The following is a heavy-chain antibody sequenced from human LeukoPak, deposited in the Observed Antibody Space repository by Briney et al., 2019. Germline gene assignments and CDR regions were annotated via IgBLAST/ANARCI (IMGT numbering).Heavy chain of an antibody. CDR1: GYTFTSYD. J-gene: IGHJ6*02. CDR2: MNPNSGNT. Sequence: ASVKVSCKASGYTFTSYDINWVRQATGQGLEWMGWMNPNSGNTGYAQKFQGRVTMTRNTSISTAYMELSSLRSEDTAVYYCARGAYFDFWSGYYSYGMDVWGQGTTVTVSS. V-gene: IGHV1-8*01. CDR3: ARGAYFDFWSGYYSYGMDV. D-gene: IGHD3-3*01.